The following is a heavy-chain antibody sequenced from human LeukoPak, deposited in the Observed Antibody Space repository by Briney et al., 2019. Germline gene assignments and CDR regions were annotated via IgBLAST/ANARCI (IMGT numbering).Heavy chain of an antibody. Sequence: TGGSLRLSCAASGFTFSSYAMSLVRQAPGKGLEWVSAISGSGGSTYYAYSVKCLFTISRDNSKNTLYLQMNSLRAEDTAVYYCAVTAMVTSDYWGQGTLVTVSS. J-gene: IGHJ4*02. CDR3: AVTAMVTSDY. V-gene: IGHV3-23*01. D-gene: IGHD5-18*01. CDR1: GFTFSSYA. CDR2: ISGSGGST.